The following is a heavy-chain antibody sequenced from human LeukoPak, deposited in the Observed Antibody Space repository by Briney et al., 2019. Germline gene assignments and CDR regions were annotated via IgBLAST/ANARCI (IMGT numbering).Heavy chain of an antibody. Sequence: GGSLRLSCAASGFTFSSHAMSWVRQAPGKGLEWVSSIGGSGDRTYYADSVKGRLTISRENSKKTVYVQVNSLRADDTAVYYCVRKVIVATNYFDLWGQGTLVTVSS. V-gene: IGHV3-23*01. J-gene: IGHJ4*02. CDR1: GFTFSSHA. CDR2: IGGSGDRT. CDR3: VRKVIVATNYFDL. D-gene: IGHD2-15*01.